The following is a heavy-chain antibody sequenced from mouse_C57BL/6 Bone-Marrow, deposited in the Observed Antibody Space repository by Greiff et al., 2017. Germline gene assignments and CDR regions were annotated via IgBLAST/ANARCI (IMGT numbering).Heavy chain of an antibody. CDR3: ARGGLLRRGFAY. CDR1: GYTFTDYY. D-gene: IGHD1-1*01. J-gene: IGHJ3*01. CDR2: IYPGSGNT. Sequence: VQLQQSGAELVRPGASVKLSCKASGYTFTDYYINWVKQRPGPGLEWIARIYPGSGNTYSNEKFKGKATLTADKSSSTAYMELRSLTSEDSAVYFCARGGLLRRGFAYWGQGTLVTVSA. V-gene: IGHV1-76*01.